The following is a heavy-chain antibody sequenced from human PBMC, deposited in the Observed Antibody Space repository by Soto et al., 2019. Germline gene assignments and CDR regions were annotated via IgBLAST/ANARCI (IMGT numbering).Heavy chain of an antibody. D-gene: IGHD6-6*01. Sequence: GESLKISCKGSGYSFTSYWIGWVRQMPGKGLEWMGIIYPGDSDTRYSPSFQGQVTFSADKSISTAYLQWSSLKASDTAMYYCARHGTKNRNDDSSSSRVDYWGQGTLVTVSS. CDR2: IYPGDSDT. CDR1: GYSFTSYW. J-gene: IGHJ4*02. CDR3: ARHGTKNRNDDSSSSRVDY. V-gene: IGHV5-51*01.